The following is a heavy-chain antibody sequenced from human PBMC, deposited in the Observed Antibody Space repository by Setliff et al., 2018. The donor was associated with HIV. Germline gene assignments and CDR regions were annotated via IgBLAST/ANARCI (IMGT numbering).Heavy chain of an antibody. CDR2: INAGSGNT. V-gene: IGHV1-3*01. Sequence: ASVKVSCKASGYSFSNFAIHWVRQAPGQRLEWLGWINAGSGNTKYSQKFQGRVTITRDTSASTAYMELSSLRSEDTAVYYCAKTIAAAATLPFDFWGQGTLVTVSS. D-gene: IGHD6-13*01. CDR1: GYSFSNFA. CDR3: AKTIAAAATLPFDF. J-gene: IGHJ4*02.